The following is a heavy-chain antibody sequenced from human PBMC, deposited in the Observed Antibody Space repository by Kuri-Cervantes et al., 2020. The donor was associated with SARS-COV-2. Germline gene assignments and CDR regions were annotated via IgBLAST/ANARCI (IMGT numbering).Heavy chain of an antibody. D-gene: IGHD6-13*01. J-gene: IGHJ4*02. V-gene: IGHV3-11*03. CDR3: ARGQQLIDY. Sequence: LSLTCAASGFTFSDYYMSWIRQAPGKGLEWVSYISSSSSYTNYADSVKGRFTISRDNAKNSPYLQMNSLRAEDTAVYYRARGQQLIDYWGQGTLVHRLL. CDR1: GFTFSDYY. CDR2: ISSSSSYT.